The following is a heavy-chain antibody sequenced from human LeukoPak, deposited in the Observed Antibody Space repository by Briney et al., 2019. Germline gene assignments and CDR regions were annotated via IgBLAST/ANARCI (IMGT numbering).Heavy chain of an antibody. Sequence: GGSLRLSCAASGFTFSSYAMSWVRQAPGKGLEWVSAINGSGGSTYYADSVKGRFTISRDNSKNTLYQQMNSLRAEDTAVYYCAKGRSSTPQSWFDPWGQGTLVTVSS. CDR2: INGSGGST. V-gene: IGHV3-23*01. CDR3: AKGRSSTPQSWFDP. CDR1: GFTFSSYA. J-gene: IGHJ5*02. D-gene: IGHD2-2*01.